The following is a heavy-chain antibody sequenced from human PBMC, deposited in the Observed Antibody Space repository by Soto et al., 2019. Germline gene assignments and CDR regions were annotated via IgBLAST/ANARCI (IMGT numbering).Heavy chain of an antibody. CDR1: GFTFGDYA. D-gene: IGHD2-15*01. CDR2: IRSKAYGGTT. CDR3: SSSSRYCSGGSCYSPNA. J-gene: IGHJ5*02. Sequence: PGGSLRLSCTASGFTFGDYAMSWVRQAPGKGLEWVGFIRSKAYGGTTEYAASVKGRFTISRDDSKSIAYLQMNSLKTEDTAVYYCSSSSRYCSGGSCYSPNAWGQGTLVTVSS. V-gene: IGHV3-49*04.